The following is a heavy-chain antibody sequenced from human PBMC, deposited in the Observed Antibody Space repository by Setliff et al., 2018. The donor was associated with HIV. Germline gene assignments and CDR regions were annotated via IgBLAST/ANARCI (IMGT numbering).Heavy chain of an antibody. D-gene: IGHD3-10*01. Sequence: SETLSLTCAVSGGSIRGGGYYWSWIRQPTGKGLEWIGRIYTSGSTNYNPSLKSRVTISVDTSKNQVSLKLSSVTAADTAVYYCASSYDPNYYVSGSYHLHQGMYFDYWGQGRLVTVSS. CDR2: IYTSGST. CDR3: ASSYDPNYYVSGSYHLHQGMYFDY. V-gene: IGHV4-61*02. CDR1: GGSIRGGGYY. J-gene: IGHJ4*02.